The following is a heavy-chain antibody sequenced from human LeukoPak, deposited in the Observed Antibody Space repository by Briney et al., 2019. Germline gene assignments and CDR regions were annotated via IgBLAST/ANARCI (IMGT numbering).Heavy chain of an antibody. CDR2: ISGSGGST. J-gene: IGHJ4*02. CDR3: AKVHWEALRLVLSYFDY. Sequence: GGSLRLSCAASGFTFSSYAMSWVRQAPGKGQEWVSAISGSGGSTYYADSVKGRFTISRDNSKNTLYLQMNSLRAEDTAVYYCAKVHWEALRLVLSYFDYWGQGTLVTVSS. CDR1: GFTFSSYA. D-gene: IGHD6-19*01. V-gene: IGHV3-23*01.